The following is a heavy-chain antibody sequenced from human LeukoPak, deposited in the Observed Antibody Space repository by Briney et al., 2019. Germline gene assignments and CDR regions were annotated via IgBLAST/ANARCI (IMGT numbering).Heavy chain of an antibody. CDR3: ARDRDWYSFDS. CDR1: GFTFSSYW. D-gene: IGHD6-19*01. J-gene: IGHJ4*02. V-gene: IGHV3-7*03. CDR2: IKQDGSEK. Sequence: GGSLRLSCTASGFTFSSYWMDWVRQAPGKGLEWVANIKQDGSEKYYVDSVKGRFTISRDNAKNSLYLQMNSLRAEDAAVYYCARDRDWYSFDSWGQGTLVTVSS.